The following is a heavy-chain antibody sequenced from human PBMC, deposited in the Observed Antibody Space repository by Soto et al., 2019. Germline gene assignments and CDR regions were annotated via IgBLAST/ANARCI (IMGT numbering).Heavy chain of an antibody. D-gene: IGHD2-2*01. V-gene: IGHV1-69*01. CDR3: ARSQGSSTRLDIYNYYYYGMDV. CDR2: IIPISGTA. Sequence: QVQLVQSGAEVKKPGSSVKVSCKASGGTFSSYAISWVRQAPGQGLEWMGGIIPISGTANYAQKFQGRVTITADESTSTAYMELSSLRSEDTAAYYCARSQGSSTRLDIYNYYYYGMDVWGQRTTVTVTS. CDR1: GGTFSSYA. J-gene: IGHJ6*02.